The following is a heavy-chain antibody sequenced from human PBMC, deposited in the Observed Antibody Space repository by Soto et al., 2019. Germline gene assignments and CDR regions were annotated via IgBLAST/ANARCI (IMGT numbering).Heavy chain of an antibody. D-gene: IGHD5-12*01. CDR3: ARRAYGGYSFDY. Sequence: SETLSLTCTVSRGSIGRYYWSWIRQPPGKGLEWIGYIYHSGSTNYNPSLKTRVTISVDTSKNQFSLRLSSVTAADTAVYYCARRAYGGYSFDYWGQGTLVTVSS. CDR2: IYHSGST. J-gene: IGHJ4*02. V-gene: IGHV4-59*08. CDR1: RGSIGRYY.